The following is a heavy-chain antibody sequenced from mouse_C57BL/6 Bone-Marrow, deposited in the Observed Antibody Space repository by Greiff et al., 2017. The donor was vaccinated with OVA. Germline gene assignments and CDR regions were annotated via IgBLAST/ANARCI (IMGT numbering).Heavy chain of an antibody. J-gene: IGHJ2*01. CDR2: INPNNGGT. D-gene: IGHD4-1*01. V-gene: IGHV1-26*01. CDR3: ARRDNWDVFDY. Sequence: EVQLQQSGPELVKPGASVKISCKASGYTFTDYYMNWVKQSHGKSLEWIGDINPNNGGTSYNQKFKGKATLTVDKSSSTAYMELRSLTSEDSAVYYCARRDNWDVFDYWGQGTTLTVSS. CDR1: GYTFTDYY.